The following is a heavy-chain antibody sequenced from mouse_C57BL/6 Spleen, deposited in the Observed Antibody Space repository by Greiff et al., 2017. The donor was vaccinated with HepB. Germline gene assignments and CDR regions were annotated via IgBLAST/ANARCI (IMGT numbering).Heavy chain of an antibody. CDR2: IHPNSGST. CDR1: GYTFTSYW. V-gene: IGHV1-64*01. J-gene: IGHJ4*01. CDR3: ARKENYDGMMDY. Sequence: QVHVKQSGAELVKPGASVKLSCKASGYTFTSYWMHWVKQRPGQGLEWIGMIHPNSGSTNYNEKFKSKATLTVDKSSSTAYMQLSSLTSEDSAVYYCARKENYDGMMDYWGQGTSVTVSS. D-gene: IGHD2-4*01.